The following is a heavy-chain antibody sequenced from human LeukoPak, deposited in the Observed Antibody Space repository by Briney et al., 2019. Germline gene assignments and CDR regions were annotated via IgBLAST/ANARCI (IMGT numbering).Heavy chain of an antibody. Sequence: AGGSLRLSCAASGFTFSSYAMHWVRQAPGKGLEWVAVIAYDGSNKYYADSVKGRFTISRDNSKNTLYLQMNSLRAEDTAVYYCAGGSGSYFDYWGQGALVTVSS. V-gene: IGHV3-30-3*01. CDR2: IAYDGSNK. CDR1: GFTFSSYA. J-gene: IGHJ4*02. CDR3: AGGSGSYFDY. D-gene: IGHD3-10*01.